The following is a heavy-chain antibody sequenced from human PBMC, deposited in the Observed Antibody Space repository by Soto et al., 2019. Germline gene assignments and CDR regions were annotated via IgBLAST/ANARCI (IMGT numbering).Heavy chain of an antibody. Sequence: VGSLRLSGAASGFTFSSYAMHWVRQAPGKGLEWVAVISYDGSNKYYADSVKGRFTISRDNSKNTLYLQMNSLRAEDTAVYYCASRSSSWYYFDYWGQGTLVTVSS. J-gene: IGHJ4*02. V-gene: IGHV3-30-3*01. CDR1: GFTFSSYA. CDR2: ISYDGSNK. CDR3: ASRSSSWYYFDY. D-gene: IGHD6-13*01.